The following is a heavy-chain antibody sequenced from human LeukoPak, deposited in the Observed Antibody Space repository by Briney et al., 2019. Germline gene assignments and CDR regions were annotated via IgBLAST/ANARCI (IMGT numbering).Heavy chain of an antibody. V-gene: IGHV4-59*01. CDR1: GGSISSYY. CDR3: ARCSYGNWFDP. D-gene: IGHD5-18*01. J-gene: IGHJ5*02. Sequence: SETLSLTCTVSGGSISSYYWSWIPQPPGKGLEWIGYIYYSGSTNYNPSLKSRVTISVDTSKNQFSLKLSSVTAADTAVYYCARCSYGNWFDPWGQGTLVTVSS. CDR2: IYYSGST.